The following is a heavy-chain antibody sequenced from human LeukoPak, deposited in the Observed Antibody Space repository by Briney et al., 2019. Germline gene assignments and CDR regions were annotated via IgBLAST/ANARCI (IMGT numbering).Heavy chain of an antibody. D-gene: IGHD6-13*01. CDR1: GGSFSGYY. V-gene: IGHV4-34*01. CDR3: ASRQAGYYYYYYMDV. CDR2: INHSGST. Sequence: PSETLSLTCAVYGGSFSGYYWSWIRQPPGKGLEWIGEINHSGSTNYNPSLKSRVTISVDTSKNQFSLKLSSVTAADTAVYYCASRQAGYYYYYYMDVWGKGTTVTVSS. J-gene: IGHJ6*03.